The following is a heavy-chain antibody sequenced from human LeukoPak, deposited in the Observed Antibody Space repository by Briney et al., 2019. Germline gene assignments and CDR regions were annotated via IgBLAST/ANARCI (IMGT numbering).Heavy chain of an antibody. Sequence: SETLSLTCTVSGGSISSSSYYWSWIRQPAGKGLEWIGRIYTSGSTNYNPSLKSRVTMSVDTSKNQFSLKLSSVTAADTAVYYCAREGGQIAAAGNFDYWGQGTLVTVSS. CDR3: AREGGQIAAAGNFDY. CDR2: IYTSGST. V-gene: IGHV4-61*02. J-gene: IGHJ4*02. CDR1: GGSISSSSYY. D-gene: IGHD6-13*01.